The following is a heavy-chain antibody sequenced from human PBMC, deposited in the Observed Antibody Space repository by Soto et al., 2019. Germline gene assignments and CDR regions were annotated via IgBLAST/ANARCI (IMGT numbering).Heavy chain of an antibody. Sequence: GGSLRLSCAASGFTFSSYGMHWVRQAPGKGLEWVAVIWYDGSNKYYADSVKGRFTIPRDNSKNTLYLQMNSLRAEDTAVYYCAREGVKVVTAITYYYYGMDVWGQGTTVTVSS. J-gene: IGHJ6*02. CDR2: IWYDGSNK. V-gene: IGHV3-33*01. D-gene: IGHD2-21*02. CDR3: AREGVKVVTAITYYYYGMDV. CDR1: GFTFSSYG.